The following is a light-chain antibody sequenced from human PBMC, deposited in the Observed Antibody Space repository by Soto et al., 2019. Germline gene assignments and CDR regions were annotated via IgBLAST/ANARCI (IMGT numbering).Light chain of an antibody. CDR2: GNS. CDR3: QSYHSSLIFPSV. Sequence: QSALTQPPSVSGAPGQRVTISCTGSSSNIGAGYDGHWYQQLPGTAPKLLIYGNSNRPSVVPDRFSGSKSGTSASLAITGLQAEDEADYYFQSYHSSLIFPSVFGGGTNLTVL. V-gene: IGLV1-40*01. CDR1: SSNIGAGYD. J-gene: IGLJ3*02.